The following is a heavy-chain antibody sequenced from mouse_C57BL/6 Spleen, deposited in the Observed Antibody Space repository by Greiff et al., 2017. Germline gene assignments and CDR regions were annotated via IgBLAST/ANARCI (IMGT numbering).Heavy chain of an antibody. J-gene: IGHJ4*01. D-gene: IGHD2-5*01. CDR2: IYPGSGST. Sequence: QVQLQQSGAELVKPGASVKMSCKASGYTFTSYWITWVKQRPGQGLEWIGDIYPGSGSTNYNEKFKSKATLTVDTSSSTAYMQLSSLTSEDSAVYYCARAYYSNYAYYAMDYWGQGTSVTVSS. CDR1: GYTFTSYW. V-gene: IGHV1-55*01. CDR3: ARAYYSNYAYYAMDY.